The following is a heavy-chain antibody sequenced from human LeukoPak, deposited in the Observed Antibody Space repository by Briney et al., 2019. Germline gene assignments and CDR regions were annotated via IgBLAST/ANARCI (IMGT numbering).Heavy chain of an antibody. Sequence: ASVKVSCKASGYAFRGCAINWVRQAPGQGLKYMGWIDTKTGNPPYAQGFTGRFVFSLDTSVSTAYLQISSLKAEDTAVYYCAIRPSDSSSYFSYWGQGALVTVSS. J-gene: IGHJ4*02. CDR2: IDTKTGNP. CDR3: AIRPSDSSSYFSY. D-gene: IGHD3-22*01. CDR1: GYAFRGCA. V-gene: IGHV7-4-1*02.